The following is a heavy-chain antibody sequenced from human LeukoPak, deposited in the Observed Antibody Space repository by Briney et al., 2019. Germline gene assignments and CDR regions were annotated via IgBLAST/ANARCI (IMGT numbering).Heavy chain of an antibody. CDR3: ARDGGSSSWYSF. D-gene: IGHD6-13*01. V-gene: IGHV4-4*02. J-gene: IGHJ4*02. CDR1: GGSISSGNW. Sequence: PSETLSLTCGVSGGSISSGNWWSWVRQPPGKGLEWIGEIYHSGRTNYNPSLKSRVTISVDKSKNQFSLKLSSVTAADTAVYYCARDGGSSSWYSFWGQGTLVTVSS. CDR2: IYHSGRT.